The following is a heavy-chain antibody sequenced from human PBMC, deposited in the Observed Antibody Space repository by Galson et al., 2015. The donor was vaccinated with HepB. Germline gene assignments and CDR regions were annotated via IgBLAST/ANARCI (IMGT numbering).Heavy chain of an antibody. Sequence: SLRLSCAASGFTFSSYGMHWVRQAPGKGLEWVAVIWYDGSNKYYADSGKGRFTISRDNSKNTLYLQMNSLRAEDTAVYYCARGMITFGGVDYWGQGTLVTVSS. CDR1: GFTFSSYG. J-gene: IGHJ4*02. CDR3: ARGMITFGGVDY. V-gene: IGHV3-33*01. CDR2: IWYDGSNK. D-gene: IGHD3-16*01.